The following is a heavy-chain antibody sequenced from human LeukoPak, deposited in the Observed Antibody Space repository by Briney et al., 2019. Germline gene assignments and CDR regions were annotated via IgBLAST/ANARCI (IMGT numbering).Heavy chain of an antibody. V-gene: IGHV3-23*01. Sequence: GGSLRLSCAASGFTFSSYAMSWVRQAPGKGVEWVSAIRGSGGSTYYADSVKGRFTISRDNSKNTLYLQMNSLRAEDTAVYYCAKDQGEYYYDSSGSAYWGQGTLVTVSS. CDR1: GFTFSSYA. J-gene: IGHJ4*02. CDR2: IRGSGGST. CDR3: AKDQGEYYYDSSGSAY. D-gene: IGHD3-22*01.